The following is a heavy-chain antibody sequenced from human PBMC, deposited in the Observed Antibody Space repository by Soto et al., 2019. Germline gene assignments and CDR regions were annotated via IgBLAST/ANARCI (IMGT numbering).Heavy chain of an antibody. J-gene: IGHJ3*02. V-gene: IGHV1-69*13. CDR1: GGTFSSYA. CDR3: TRIFSDAFDI. Sequence: GASVKVSCKASGGTFSSYAISWVRQAPGQGLEWMGGIIPIFGTANYAQKFQGRVTITADESTSTAYMELNSLKTEDTAIYYCTRIFSDAFDIWGQGTMVTVS. CDR2: IIPIFGTA.